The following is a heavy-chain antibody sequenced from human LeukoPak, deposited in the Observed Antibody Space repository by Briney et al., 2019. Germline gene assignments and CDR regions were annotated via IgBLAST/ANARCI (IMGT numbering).Heavy chain of an antibody. CDR2: ISYDGSNK. CDR3: AKEERSGLLWFGELWGTFDY. CDR1: GFTFSSYG. D-gene: IGHD3-10*01. J-gene: IGHJ4*02. Sequence: GGSLRLSCAASGFTFSSYGMHWVRQAPGKGLEWVAVISYDGSNKYYADSVKGRFTISRDNSKNTLYLQMNSLRAEDTAVYYCAKEERSGLLWFGELWGTFDYWGQGTLVTVSS. V-gene: IGHV3-30*18.